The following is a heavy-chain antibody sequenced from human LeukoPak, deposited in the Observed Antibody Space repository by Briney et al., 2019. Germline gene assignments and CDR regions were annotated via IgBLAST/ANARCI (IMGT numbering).Heavy chain of an antibody. V-gene: IGHV4-38-2*02. CDR1: GYSISSGYY. CDR2: IYHSGST. CDR3: ARDCDFWSGYYGGGGDY. Sequence: SETLSLTCTVSGYSISSGYYWGWIRRPPGKGLEWIGSIYHSGSTYYNPSLKSRVTMSVDTSKNQFSLKLSSVTAADTAVYYCARDCDFWSGYYGGGGDYWGQGTLVTVSS. J-gene: IGHJ4*02. D-gene: IGHD3-3*01.